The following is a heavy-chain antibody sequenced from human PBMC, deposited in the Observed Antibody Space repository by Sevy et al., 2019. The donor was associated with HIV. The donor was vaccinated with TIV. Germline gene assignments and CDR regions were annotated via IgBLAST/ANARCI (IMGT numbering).Heavy chain of an antibody. CDR3: ARGGSYDFWSGYYPIAYYFDY. CDR2: ISAYNGNT. J-gene: IGHJ4*02. V-gene: IGHV1-18*01. CDR1: GYTFTSYG. Sequence: ASVKVSCKASGYTFTSYGISWVQQAPGQGLEWMGWISAYNGNTNYAQKLQGRVTMTTDTSTSTAYMELRSLRSDDTAVYYCARGGSYDFWSGYYPIAYYFDYWGQRTLVTVSS. D-gene: IGHD3-3*01.